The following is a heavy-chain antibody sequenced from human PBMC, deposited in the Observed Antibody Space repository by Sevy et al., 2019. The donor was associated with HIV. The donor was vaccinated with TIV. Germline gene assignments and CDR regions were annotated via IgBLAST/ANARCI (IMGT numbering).Heavy chain of an antibody. CDR1: GFTFGDYA. CDR3: TRWSGSRSIFDY. V-gene: IGHV3-49*04. D-gene: IGHD1-26*01. CDR2: IKSKAYGGTT. J-gene: IGHJ4*02. Sequence: SLRLSCTASGFTFGDYAMSWVRQAPGKALEWVAFIKSKAYGGTTGYAASVKGRFTISRDDSKSIAYLQMDNLKTEDTAVYYYTRWSGSRSIFDYWGQGTLVTVSS.